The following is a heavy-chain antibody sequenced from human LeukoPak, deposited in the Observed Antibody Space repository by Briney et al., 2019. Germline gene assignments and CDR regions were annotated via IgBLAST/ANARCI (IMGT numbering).Heavy chain of an antibody. Sequence: GGSLRLSCAASGFTFGSYSMNWVRQAPGKGLEWVSSISSSSSYIYYADSVKGRFTISRDNAKNSLYLQMNSLRAEDTAVYYCARDRAPLTMVRGVIMYWGQGTLVTVSS. J-gene: IGHJ4*02. CDR2: ISSSSSYI. V-gene: IGHV3-21*01. CDR1: GFTFGSYS. D-gene: IGHD3-10*01. CDR3: ARDRAPLTMVRGVIMY.